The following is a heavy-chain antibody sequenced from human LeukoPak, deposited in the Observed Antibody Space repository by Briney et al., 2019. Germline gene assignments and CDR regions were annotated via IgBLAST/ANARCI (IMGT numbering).Heavy chain of an antibody. CDR2: ISRNGGST. D-gene: IGHD2-15*01. J-gene: IGHJ4*02. V-gene: IGHV3-64D*09. CDR1: GFTFSTYV. CDR3: VKVAHCSGGSCYLWAASDH. Sequence: GGSPRLSCSASGFTFSTYVFHWVRQAPGKGLEYVSAISRNGGSTNYADSVKGRFTISRENSKNTLFLQTNSLRLEDTAIYHCVKVAHCSGGSCYLWAASDHWGQGALVTVSS.